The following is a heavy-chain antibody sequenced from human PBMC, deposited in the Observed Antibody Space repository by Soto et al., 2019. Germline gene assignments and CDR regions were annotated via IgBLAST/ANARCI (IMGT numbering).Heavy chain of an antibody. V-gene: IGHV3-48*01. J-gene: IGHJ4*02. CDR1: GFTFSSYS. CDR3: AREIWFGEPYYFDY. CDR2: ISSSSSTI. D-gene: IGHD3-10*01. Sequence: EVQLVESGGGLVQPGGSLRLSCAASGFTFSSYSMNWVRQAPGKGLEWVSYISSSSSTIYYADSVKGRFTISRDNAKNSLYLKMNSLRAEDTAVYYCAREIWFGEPYYFDYWGQGTLVTVSS.